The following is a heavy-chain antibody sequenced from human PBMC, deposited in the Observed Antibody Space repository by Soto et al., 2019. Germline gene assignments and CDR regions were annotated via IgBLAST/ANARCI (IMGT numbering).Heavy chain of an antibody. V-gene: IGHV5-10-1*01. Sequence: PGESLKISCKGSGYSFTSYWISWVRQMPGKFLEWMGRIDPSDSYTNYSPSFQGHVTISADKSISTAYLQWSSLKASDTAMYYCARRNYCGGDCYFFDYWGQGTLVTVPQ. CDR1: GYSFTSYW. J-gene: IGHJ4*02. D-gene: IGHD2-21*02. CDR3: ARRNYCGGDCYFFDY. CDR2: IDPSDSYT.